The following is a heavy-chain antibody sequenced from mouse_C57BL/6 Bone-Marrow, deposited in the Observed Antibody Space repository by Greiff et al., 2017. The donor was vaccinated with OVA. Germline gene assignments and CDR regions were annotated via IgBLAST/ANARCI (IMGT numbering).Heavy chain of an antibody. J-gene: IGHJ4*01. CDR1: GYTFTSYW. V-gene: IGHV1-7*01. CDR3: ARSYGNYGMGY. Sequence: VQLQQSGAELAKPGASVKLSCKASGYTFTSYWMHWVKQRPGQGLEWIGYINPSSGYTTYNQKFKDKATLTAYKSSSTAYMQLSSLTYEDSAVYYCARSYGNYGMGYWGQGTSVTVSS. CDR2: INPSSGYT. D-gene: IGHD2-1*01.